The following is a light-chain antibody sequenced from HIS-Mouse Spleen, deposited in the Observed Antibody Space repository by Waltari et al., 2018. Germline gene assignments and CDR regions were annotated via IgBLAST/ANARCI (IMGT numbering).Light chain of an antibody. CDR1: SRDVGGYNY. CDR2: DVS. J-gene: IGLJ2*01. V-gene: IGLV2-11*01. Sequence: QSALTPPRSVSGSPGHSVTISCTGTSRDVGGYNYVSWYQHHPGKAPKLMIYDVSKRPSGVPDRFSGSKSGNTASLTISGLQAEDEADYYCCSYAGSYTLGVFGGGTKLTVL. CDR3: CSYAGSYTLGV.